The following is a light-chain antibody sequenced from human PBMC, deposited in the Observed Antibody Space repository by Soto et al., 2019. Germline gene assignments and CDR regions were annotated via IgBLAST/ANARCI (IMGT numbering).Light chain of an antibody. Sequence: QSALTQPASVSGSPGQSITISCTGTSSDVGSYNLVSWYQQLPGKAPKLMIYEVNKRPSGVSNRFSGSKSGNTASLTIPGLQAEDEADYYCCSYAGSSTLVFGGGTKLTVL. J-gene: IGLJ3*02. CDR2: EVN. CDR3: CSYAGSSTLV. V-gene: IGLV2-23*02. CDR1: SSDVGSYNL.